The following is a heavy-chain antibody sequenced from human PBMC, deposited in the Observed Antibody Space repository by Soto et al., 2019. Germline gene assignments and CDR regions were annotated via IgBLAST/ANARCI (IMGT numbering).Heavy chain of an antibody. Sequence: PSETLSLTCTVSGGSISSYYWSWIRQPPGKGLEWIGYIYYSGSTNYNPSPKSRVTISVDTSKNQFSLKLSSVTAADTTVYYCARHGRWHDLDIWGQGTMVTVSS. CDR2: IYYSGST. V-gene: IGHV4-59*08. CDR1: GGSISSYY. D-gene: IGHD1-1*01. J-gene: IGHJ3*02. CDR3: ARHGRWHDLDI.